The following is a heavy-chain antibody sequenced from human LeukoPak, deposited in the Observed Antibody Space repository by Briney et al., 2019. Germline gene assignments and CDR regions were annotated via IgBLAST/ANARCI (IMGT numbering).Heavy chain of an antibody. V-gene: IGHV3-23*01. CDR1: GFTFSNNA. Sequence: VGSPRLSCAASGFTFSNNAMXXXRQAPGKAPEXVCSFGXSYDRSFYADSVRGRFTISRDDSKNTLHLQMNSLRAEDTAVYYCVADMTTITNFDYWGQGTLVTVSS. D-gene: IGHD1-14*01. J-gene: IGHJ4*02. CDR3: VADMTTITNFDY. CDR2: FGXSYDRS.